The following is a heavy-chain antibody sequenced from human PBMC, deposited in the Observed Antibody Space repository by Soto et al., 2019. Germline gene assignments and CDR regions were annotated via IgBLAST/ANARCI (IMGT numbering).Heavy chain of an antibody. V-gene: IGHV2-70*04. CDR2: IDWDDDK. CDR3: ARIRWFGPFDP. D-gene: IGHD3-10*01. CDR1: GFSLSTSGMR. J-gene: IGHJ5*02. Sequence: SGPTLVNPTQTLTLTCTSSGFSLSTSGMRVSWIRQPPGKALEWLARIDWDDDKFYSTSLKTRLTISKDTSKNQVVLTMTNMDPVDTATYYCARIRWFGPFDPWGQGTLVTVSS.